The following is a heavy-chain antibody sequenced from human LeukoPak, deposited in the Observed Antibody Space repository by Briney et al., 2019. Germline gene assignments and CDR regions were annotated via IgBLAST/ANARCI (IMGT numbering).Heavy chain of an antibody. D-gene: IGHD3-10*01. V-gene: IGHV3-7*04. CDR3: ARDYYGTGSHGD. J-gene: IGHJ4*02. Sequence: GGSLRLSCAASGFTFSNYWMSWVRQAPGKGLEWAANIRQDGGVKYYVDSVKGRFTISRDNAENSLYLQINSLRAEDTAVYYCARDYYGTGSHGDWGQGTLVTVSS. CDR1: GFTFSNYW. CDR2: IRQDGGVK.